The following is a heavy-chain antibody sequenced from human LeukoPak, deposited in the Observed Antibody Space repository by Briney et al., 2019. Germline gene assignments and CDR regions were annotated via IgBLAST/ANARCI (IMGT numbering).Heavy chain of an antibody. J-gene: IGHJ5*02. CDR1: GFTVSTSY. CDR3: ARRYSTSWTLDP. Sequence: GGSLRLSCAASGFTVSTSYMSWVRQAPGKGLEWVSVIYSGGSTYYGDSVKGRFTISRDNSRDTLYLQMNSLRVEDTAVYYCARRYSTSWTLDPWGQGTLVTVSS. D-gene: IGHD2-2*01. V-gene: IGHV3-66*01. CDR2: IYSGGST.